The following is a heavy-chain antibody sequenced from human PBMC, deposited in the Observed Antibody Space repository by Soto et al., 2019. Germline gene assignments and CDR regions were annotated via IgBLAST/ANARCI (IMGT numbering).Heavy chain of an antibody. CDR1: GFSLSTRGVG. CDR3: AHRPSLFVVLGPFDP. CDR2: IYWDDDK. Sequence: QITLKASGPTLVKPTQTLTLTCTFSGFSLSTRGVGVGWIRQPPGKALEWLALIYWDDDKRYSPSLKSRLTITKDTSKNQVVLTMTNIDPVDTATYYCAHRPSLFVVLGPFDPWGQGTLVTVSS. V-gene: IGHV2-5*02. D-gene: IGHD2-21*01. J-gene: IGHJ5*02.